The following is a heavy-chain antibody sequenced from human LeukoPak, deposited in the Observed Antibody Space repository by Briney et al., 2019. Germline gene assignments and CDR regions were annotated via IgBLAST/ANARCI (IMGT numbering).Heavy chain of an antibody. CDR2: IYTSGST. D-gene: IGHD3-22*01. CDR1: GGSISSYY. J-gene: IGHJ4*02. CDR3: ASLYYYDSSGYYFDY. V-gene: IGHV4-4*07. Sequence: SETLSLTCTVSGGSISSYYWSWIRQPAGKGLEWIGRIYTSGSTNYNPSLKSRVTMSVDTFKNQFSLKLSSVTAADTAVYYCASLYYYDSSGYYFDYWGQGTLVTVSS.